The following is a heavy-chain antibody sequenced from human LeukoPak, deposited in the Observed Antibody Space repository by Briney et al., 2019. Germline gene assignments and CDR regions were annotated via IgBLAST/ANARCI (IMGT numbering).Heavy chain of an antibody. J-gene: IGHJ5*02. D-gene: IGHD6-13*01. CDR1: GGSFSGYY. Sequence: SETLSLTCAVYGGSFSGYYWSWIRQPPGKGLEWIGEINHSGSTNYNPSLKSRVTISVDTSKNQLSLKLSSVTAADTAVYYCARGTAAAKIDPWGQGTLVTVSS. CDR2: INHSGST. CDR3: ARGTAAAKIDP. V-gene: IGHV4-34*01.